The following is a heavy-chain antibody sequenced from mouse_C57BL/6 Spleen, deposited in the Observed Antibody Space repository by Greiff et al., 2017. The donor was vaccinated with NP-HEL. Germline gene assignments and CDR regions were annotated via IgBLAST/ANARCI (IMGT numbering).Heavy chain of an antibody. D-gene: IGHD4-1*01. V-gene: IGHV3-6*01. Sequence: DVQLQESGPGLVKPSQSLSLTCSVTGYSITSGYYWNWIRQFPGNKLEWMGYISYDGSNNYNPSLKNRISITRDTSKNQFFLKLNSVTTEDTATYYCAREGNWDVDWYFDVWGTGTTVTVSS. J-gene: IGHJ1*03. CDR1: GYSITSGYY. CDR2: ISYDGSN. CDR3: AREGNWDVDWYFDV.